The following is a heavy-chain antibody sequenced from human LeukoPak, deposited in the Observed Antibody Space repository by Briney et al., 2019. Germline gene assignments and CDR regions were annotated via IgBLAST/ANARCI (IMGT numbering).Heavy chain of an antibody. D-gene: IGHD3-22*01. CDR3: ARDGAYSYDSSGYYPRSSYTWFDP. CDR1: GCTFSSYA. J-gene: IGHJ5*02. V-gene: IGHV1-69*01. CDR2: IIPIIGTA. Sequence: SVKVSCKASGCTFSSYAISWVRQAPGQGLEYMGGIIPIIGTANYAQNFQGRVTITADESTSTAYMDLSSLRSEDTAVYYCARDGAYSYDSSGYYPRSSYTWFDPWGQGTLVTVSS.